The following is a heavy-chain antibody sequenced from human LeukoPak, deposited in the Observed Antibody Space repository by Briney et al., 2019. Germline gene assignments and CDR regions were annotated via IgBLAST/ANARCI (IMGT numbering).Heavy chain of an antibody. CDR2: FDPEDGET. CDR1: GYTLTELS. J-gene: IGHJ6*03. Sequence: ASVKVSCKVSGYTLTELSMHWVRQAPGKGLEWMGGFDPEDGETIYAQKFQGRVTMTEDTSTDTAYMELSSLRSEDTAVYYCATGSMYYDILTGRAVRYYYYMDVWGKGTTVTVSS. CDR3: ATGSMYYDILTGRAVRYYYYMDV. V-gene: IGHV1-24*01. D-gene: IGHD3-9*01.